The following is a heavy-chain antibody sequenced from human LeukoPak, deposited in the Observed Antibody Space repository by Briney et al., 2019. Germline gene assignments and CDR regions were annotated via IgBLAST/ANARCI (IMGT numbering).Heavy chain of an antibody. Sequence: SETLSLTCAVYGGSFSGYYWSWIRQPPGKGLEWIGEINHSGSTNYNPSLKSRVTISVDTSKNQFSLKLSSVTAADTAVYYCAVAYYDILTGSSPGWFDPWGQGTLVTVSS. CDR1: GGSFSGYY. CDR3: AVAYYDILTGSSPGWFDP. D-gene: IGHD3-9*01. CDR2: INHSGST. V-gene: IGHV4-34*01. J-gene: IGHJ5*02.